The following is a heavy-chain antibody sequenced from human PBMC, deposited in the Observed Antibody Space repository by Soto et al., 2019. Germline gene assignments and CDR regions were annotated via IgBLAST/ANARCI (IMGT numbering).Heavy chain of an antibody. CDR1: GFTFSSYA. J-gene: IGHJ5*02. CDR3: AKDPAQVGWFDP. Sequence: EVQLLESGGGLVQPGGSLRLSCAASGFTFSSYAMSWVRQAPGKGLEWVSAISGSGGSTYYADSVKGRFTISRDNSKNTLYLQKNSLRAEDTAVYYCAKDPAQVGWFDPWGQGTLVTVSS. D-gene: IGHD1-26*01. CDR2: ISGSGGST. V-gene: IGHV3-23*01.